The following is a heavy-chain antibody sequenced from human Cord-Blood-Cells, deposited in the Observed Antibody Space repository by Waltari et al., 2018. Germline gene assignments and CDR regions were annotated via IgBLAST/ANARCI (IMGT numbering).Heavy chain of an antibody. J-gene: IGHJ4*02. D-gene: IGHD5-12*01. CDR3: ARVGDGYNSDY. V-gene: IGHV3-48*03. CDR2: ISSSGSTI. Sequence: EVQLVESGGGLVQPGGSLRLSCAASGFTFSSYEMNWVRQAPGKGLEWVSYISSSGSTIYYADSVKGLFTSSRDNAKNSLYLQMNSLRAEDTAVYYCARVGDGYNSDYWGQGTLVTVSS. CDR1: GFTFSSYE.